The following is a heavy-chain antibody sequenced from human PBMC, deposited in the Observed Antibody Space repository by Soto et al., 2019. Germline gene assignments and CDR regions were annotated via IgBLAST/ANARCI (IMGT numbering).Heavy chain of an antibody. Sequence: QLQLQESGPGLVKPSETLSLTCSVSGSSITTSSYNSDWIRQPPGKGLEWIGTMYYDGSTSYNPSLKSQVTFSVATSENPFALKVTSGTAADMAFYYSARFYGNAFDVWGRGTVVTVSS. CDR3: ARFYGNAFDV. V-gene: IGHV4-39*02. CDR2: MYYDGST. CDR1: GSSITTSSYN. D-gene: IGHD3-10*01. J-gene: IGHJ3*01.